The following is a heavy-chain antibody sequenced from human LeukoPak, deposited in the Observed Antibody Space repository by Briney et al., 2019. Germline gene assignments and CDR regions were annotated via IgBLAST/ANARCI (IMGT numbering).Heavy chain of an antibody. CDR1: GYSFTSYW. Sequence: GESLKISYKGSGYSFTSYWITWVRQMPGKGLEWMGTIDPSDSYTSYSPSFQGHVTIAADKSITTAYLQWSSLKASDTAMYYCARSSSPFDYWGQGTLVTVSS. D-gene: IGHD2-2*01. J-gene: IGHJ4*02. CDR2: IDPSDSYT. CDR3: ARSSSPFDY. V-gene: IGHV5-10-1*01.